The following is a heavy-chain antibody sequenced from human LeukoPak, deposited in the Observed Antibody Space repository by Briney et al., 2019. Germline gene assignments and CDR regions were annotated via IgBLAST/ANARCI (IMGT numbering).Heavy chain of an antibody. CDR2: IYSGGST. D-gene: IGHD3-10*01. J-gene: IGHJ5*02. CDR3: ARENMVRGVYPCAWFDP. V-gene: IGHV3-53*01. CDR1: GFTVSSNY. Sequence: GGSLRLSCAASGFTVSSNYMSWVRQAPGKGLEWVSVIYSGGSTYYADSVKGRSTISRDNSKNTLYLQMNSLRAEDTAVYYCARENMVRGVYPCAWFDPWGQGTLVTVSS.